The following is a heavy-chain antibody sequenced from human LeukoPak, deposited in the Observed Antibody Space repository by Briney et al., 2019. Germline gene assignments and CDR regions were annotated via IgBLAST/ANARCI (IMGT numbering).Heavy chain of an antibody. V-gene: IGHV4-59*01. CDR1: GGSISSYY. Sequence: SETLSLTCTVSGGSISSYYWSWLRQPPGKGLEWIGYIYYSGSTNYNPSLKSRVTISVDTSKNQFSLKLSSVTAADTAVYYCAGNDYVWGSYRPYHFDYWGQGTLVTVSS. CDR3: AGNDYVWGSYRPYHFDY. CDR2: IYYSGST. J-gene: IGHJ4*02. D-gene: IGHD3-16*02.